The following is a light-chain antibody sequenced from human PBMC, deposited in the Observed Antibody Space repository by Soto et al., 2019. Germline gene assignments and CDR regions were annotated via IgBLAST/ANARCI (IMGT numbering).Light chain of an antibody. J-gene: IGKJ1*01. Sequence: ENVLTQSPATPSLSPGERATLSCRASETVATNLAWYQQKPGQAPRLLIYGASSRATGIPDRFSGSGSGTDFTLTISRLEPEDFAVYYCHQYDSWTFGQGTKVDIK. CDR3: HQYDSWT. CDR1: ETVATN. CDR2: GAS. V-gene: IGKV3-20*01.